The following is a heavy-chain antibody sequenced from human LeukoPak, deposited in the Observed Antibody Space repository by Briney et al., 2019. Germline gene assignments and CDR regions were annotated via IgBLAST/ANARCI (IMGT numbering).Heavy chain of an antibody. D-gene: IGHD1-26*01. CDR2: IYYSGST. CDR1: GGSISSYY. V-gene: IGHV4-59*01. Sequence: SETLSLTCTVSGGSISSYYWSWIRQPPGKGLEWIGYIYYSGSTNYNPSLKSRVTISVDTSKNQFSLKLSSVTAADTAVYYCARAPPPIGTFDYWGQGTLVTVSS. CDR3: ARAPPPIGTFDY. J-gene: IGHJ4*02.